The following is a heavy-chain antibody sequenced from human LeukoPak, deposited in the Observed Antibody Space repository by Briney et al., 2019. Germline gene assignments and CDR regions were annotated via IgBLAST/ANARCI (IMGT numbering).Heavy chain of an antibody. CDR1: GFTFSSYS. CDR2: ISSSSSTI. J-gene: IGHJ4*02. V-gene: IGHV3-48*04. CDR3: ARDGPYNWNYFDY. Sequence: GGSLRLSCAASGFTFSSYSMNWVRQAPGKGLEWVSYISSSSSTICYADSVKGRFTISRDNAKNSLYLQMNSLRAEDTAVYYCARDGPYNWNYFDYWGQGTLVTVSS. D-gene: IGHD1-20*01.